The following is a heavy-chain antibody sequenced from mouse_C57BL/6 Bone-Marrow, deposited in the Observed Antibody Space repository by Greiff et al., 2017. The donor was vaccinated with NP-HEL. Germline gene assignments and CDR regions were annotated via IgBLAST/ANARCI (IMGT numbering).Heavy chain of an antibody. CDR3: TRGTTVVGRDYWYFDV. J-gene: IGHJ1*03. CDR2: IDPETGGT. CDR1: GYTFTDYE. D-gene: IGHD1-1*01. V-gene: IGHV1-15*01. Sequence: QVHVKQSGAELVRPGASVTLSCKASGYTFTDYEMHWVKQTPVHGLEWIGAIDPETGGTAYNQKFKGKAILTADKSSSTAYMELRSLTSEDSAVYYCTRGTTVVGRDYWYFDVWGTGTTVTVSS.